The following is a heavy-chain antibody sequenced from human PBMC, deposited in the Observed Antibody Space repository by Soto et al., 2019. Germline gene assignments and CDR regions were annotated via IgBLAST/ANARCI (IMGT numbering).Heavy chain of an antibody. V-gene: IGHV3-74*01. Sequence: EVQLVESGGGLVQPGGSLRLSCAASGFSISSYWMHWVRQAPGKGLVWVSRLNSDGSSSSYADSVRGRFTISRDDAKNTLYLRMASLRAEDTAVYYCGRGRFSGYVEYWGQGTLVIVSS. D-gene: IGHD5-12*01. CDR1: GFSISSYW. J-gene: IGHJ4*02. CDR2: LNSDGSSS. CDR3: GRGRFSGYVEY.